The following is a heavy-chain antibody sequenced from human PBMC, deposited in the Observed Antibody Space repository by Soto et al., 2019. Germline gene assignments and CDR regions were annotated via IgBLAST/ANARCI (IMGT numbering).Heavy chain of an antibody. V-gene: IGHV4-61*01. Sequence: PSETLSLTCTVSGGSVSSGSYYWSWIRQPPGKGLEWIGYIYYSGSTNYNPSLKSRVTISVDTSKNQFSLKLSSVTAADTAVYYCARDGSSGYSYGWGQGPLVTVS. CDR1: GGSVSSGSYY. J-gene: IGHJ4*02. CDR2: IYYSGST. CDR3: ARDGSSGYSYG. D-gene: IGHD3-22*01.